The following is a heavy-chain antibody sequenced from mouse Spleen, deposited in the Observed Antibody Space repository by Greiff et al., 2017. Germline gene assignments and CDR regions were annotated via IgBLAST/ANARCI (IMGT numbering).Heavy chain of an antibody. V-gene: IGHV14-4*01. D-gene: IGHD1-1*01. CDR2: IDPENGDT. J-gene: IGHJ3*01. Sequence: VQLKQSGAELVRPGASVKLSCTASGFNIKDDYMHWVKQRPEQGLEWIGWIDPENGDTEYASKFQGKATITADTSSNTAYLQLSSLTSEDTAVYYCTLYGSSYVFAYWGQGTLVTVSA. CDR1: GFNIKDDY. CDR3: TLYGSSYVFAY.